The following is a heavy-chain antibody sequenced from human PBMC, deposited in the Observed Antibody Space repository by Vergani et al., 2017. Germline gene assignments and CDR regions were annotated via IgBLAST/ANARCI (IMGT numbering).Heavy chain of an antibody. CDR1: GYSISSGYY. D-gene: IGHD3-9*01. J-gene: IGHJ4*02. V-gene: IGHV4-38-2*01. Sequence: QVQLQESGPGLVKPSETLSLTCAVSGYSISSGYYWGWIRQPPGKGLEWIGSIYHSGSTYYNPSLKSRVTISVDTSKNQFSLKLSSVTAADTAVYYCARREYDILTGYLYYFDYWGQGTLVTVSS. CDR3: ARREYDILTGYLYYFDY. CDR2: IYHSGST.